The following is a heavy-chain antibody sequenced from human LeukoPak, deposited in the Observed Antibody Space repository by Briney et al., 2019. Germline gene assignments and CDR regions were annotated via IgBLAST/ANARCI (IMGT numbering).Heavy chain of an antibody. Sequence: GGSLRLSCAASGLILSSYGIHWVRQAPGKGLEWVAVIWYDGTNIYYGDSVKGRFSISRDNSKNTVYLQMDSLRAENTAVYYCARDAGGAFGNYVNYFDYWGQGTLVTVSS. CDR3: ARDAGGAFGNYVNYFDY. J-gene: IGHJ4*02. CDR1: GLILSSYG. V-gene: IGHV3-33*01. CDR2: IWYDGTNI. D-gene: IGHD4-11*01.